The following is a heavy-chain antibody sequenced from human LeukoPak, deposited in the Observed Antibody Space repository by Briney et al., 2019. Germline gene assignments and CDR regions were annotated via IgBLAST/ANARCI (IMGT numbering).Heavy chain of an antibody. D-gene: IGHD3-16*01. CDR1: GGSISSYY. J-gene: IGHJ4*02. Sequence: PSETLSLTCTVSGGSISSYYWSWIRQPPGKGLEWIGYISYSGSTNYNPSLKSRVTISVDTSKNQFSLKLSSVTAADTAVYYCAREVGEYYFDYWGQGTLVTVSS. V-gene: IGHV4-59*12. CDR2: ISYSGST. CDR3: AREVGEYYFDY.